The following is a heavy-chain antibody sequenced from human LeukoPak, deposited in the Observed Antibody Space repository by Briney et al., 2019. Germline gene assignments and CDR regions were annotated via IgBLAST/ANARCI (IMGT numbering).Heavy chain of an antibody. V-gene: IGHV1-3*01. CDR1: GGTFSSYA. J-gene: IGHJ5*02. CDR3: ARAPYDILTGYSLNWFDP. Sequence: ASVKVSCKASGGTFSSYAISWVRQAPGQGLEWMGWINGDNGNTKYSQKFQGRVSITRDTSTYTGYLELRSLSSADTAVYFCARAPYDILTGYSLNWFDPWGQGTLVTVSS. D-gene: IGHD3-9*01. CDR2: INGDNGNT.